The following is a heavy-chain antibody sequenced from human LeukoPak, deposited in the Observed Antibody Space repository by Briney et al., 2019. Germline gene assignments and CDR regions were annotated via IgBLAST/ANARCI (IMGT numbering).Heavy chain of an antibody. CDR1: GGSISSSSYY. Sequence: KPSETLSLTCTVSGGSISSSSYYWGWIRQPPGKGLEWIGSIYYSGSTYYNPSLKSRVTISVDTSKNQFSLKLSSVTAADTAVYYCARDFPTGTARFDPWGQGTLVTVSS. D-gene: IGHD1-1*01. J-gene: IGHJ5*02. V-gene: IGHV4-39*02. CDR2: IYYSGST. CDR3: ARDFPTGTARFDP.